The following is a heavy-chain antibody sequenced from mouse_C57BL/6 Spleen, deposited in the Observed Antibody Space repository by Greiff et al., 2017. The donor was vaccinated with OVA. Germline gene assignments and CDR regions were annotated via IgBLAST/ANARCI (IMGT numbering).Heavy chain of an antibody. Sequence: VKLQESGPELVKPGASVKISCKASGYAFSSSWMNWVKQRPGKGLEWIGRIYPGDGDTNYNGKFKGKATLTADKSSSTAYMQLSSLTSEDSAVYFCARASSFDYWGQGTTLTVSS. V-gene: IGHV1-82*01. CDR2: IYPGDGDT. CDR1: GYAFSSSW. CDR3: ARASSFDY. J-gene: IGHJ2*01.